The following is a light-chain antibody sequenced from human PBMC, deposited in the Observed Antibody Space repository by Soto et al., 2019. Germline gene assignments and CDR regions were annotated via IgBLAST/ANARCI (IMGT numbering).Light chain of an antibody. CDR3: RQYYTCTSIT. CDR2: AAS. J-gene: IGKJ5*01. Sequence: IEITPAPATRSGSVGDRDTITYRASHDIGGRLAWFQQKPGKAPQYLIQAASILQSGVPSRFSGSGSGTEFTLTISSLQSEDFAVCYCRQYYTCTSITFGQGTRLDNK. CDR1: HDIGGR. V-gene: IGKV1D-16*01.